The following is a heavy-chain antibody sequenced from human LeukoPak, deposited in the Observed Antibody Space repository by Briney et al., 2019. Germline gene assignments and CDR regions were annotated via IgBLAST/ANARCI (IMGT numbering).Heavy chain of an antibody. CDR1: GFTFSGSA. D-gene: IGHD6-19*01. Sequence: PGGSLRLSCGASGFTFSGSAMHWVRQASGKGQEWVGRIRSKANSYATAYAASVKGRFTISRDDSKNTAYQQMNSLKTEDTAVYYCSEGCSSAGIGYWGQGTLVTLSS. J-gene: IGHJ4*02. V-gene: IGHV3-73*01. CDR2: IRSKANSYAT. CDR3: SEGCSSAGIGY.